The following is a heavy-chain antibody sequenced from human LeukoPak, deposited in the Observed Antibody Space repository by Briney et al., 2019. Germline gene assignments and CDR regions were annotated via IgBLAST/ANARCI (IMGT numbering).Heavy chain of an antibody. CDR1: GYTFTSYG. V-gene: IGHV1-18*01. Sequence: ASVKVSCKASGYTFTSYGISWVRQAPGQGLEWMGWISAYNGNTNYAQKLQGRVTMTTDTSTSTAYMELRSLRSEDTAVYYCARSTGYYGSGRNAFDIWGQGTMVTVSS. D-gene: IGHD3-10*01. CDR3: ARSTGYYGSGRNAFDI. J-gene: IGHJ3*02. CDR2: ISAYNGNT.